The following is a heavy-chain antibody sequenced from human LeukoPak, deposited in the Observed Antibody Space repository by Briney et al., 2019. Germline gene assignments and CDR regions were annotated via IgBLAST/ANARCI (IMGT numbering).Heavy chain of an antibody. Sequence: PGGSLRLSCAASGFTFSSYEMNWVRQAPGKGLEWVSYISSSGSTIYYADSVKGRFTISRDNAKNSLYLQMNSLRAEDTAVYYCARESAVAGTSGVGIDYWGQGTLVTVSS. V-gene: IGHV3-48*03. J-gene: IGHJ4*02. CDR3: ARESAVAGTSGVGIDY. CDR2: ISSSGSTI. D-gene: IGHD6-19*01. CDR1: GFTFSSYE.